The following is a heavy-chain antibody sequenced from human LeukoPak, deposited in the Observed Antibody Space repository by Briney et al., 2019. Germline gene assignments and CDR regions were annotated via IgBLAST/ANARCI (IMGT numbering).Heavy chain of an antibody. V-gene: IGHV3-48*01. Sequence: GGPLRLSCAASGFTFSSYGMTWVRQAPGKGLEWGSYISSSSSTIFYADSVKGRFTTSRDNAKNSLYPQLNSLRAEDTAVYYCARSLVVGATYPYHWGQGTLVTVSS. CDR1: GFTFSSYG. D-gene: IGHD1-26*01. J-gene: IGHJ5*02. CDR2: ISSSSSTI. CDR3: ARSLVVGATYPYH.